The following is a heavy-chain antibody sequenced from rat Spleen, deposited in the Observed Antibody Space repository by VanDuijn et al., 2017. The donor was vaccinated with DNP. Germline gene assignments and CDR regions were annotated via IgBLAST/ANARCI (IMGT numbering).Heavy chain of an antibody. CDR2: ISYSGST. J-gene: IGHJ2*01. Sequence: EVQLQESGPGLVKPSQSLSLTCSVTSYSITSNYWGWIRKFPGNKMEYLGYISYSGSTNYNPSLKSRFSITRDTSKNQFFLQLNSVTTEDTATYYCARWSRYFDYWGQGVMVTVSS. CDR1: SYSITSNY. CDR3: ARWSRYFDY. V-gene: IGHV3-1*01.